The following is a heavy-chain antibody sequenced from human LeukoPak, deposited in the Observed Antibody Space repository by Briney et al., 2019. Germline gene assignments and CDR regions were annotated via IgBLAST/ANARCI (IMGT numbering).Heavy chain of an antibody. CDR3: AKEDIVSTMGNFDY. V-gene: IGHV3-23*01. Sequence: GGSLRLSCAASGFTFSSYAMSWVRQAPGKGLEWVSALTGSGATTNYADSVKGRFTISRDNSKNTLFLQMNSLRVEDTAVYYCAKEDIVSTMGNFDYWGQGTLVTVSS. CDR1: GFTFSSYA. J-gene: IGHJ4*02. CDR2: LTGSGATT. D-gene: IGHD5/OR15-5a*01.